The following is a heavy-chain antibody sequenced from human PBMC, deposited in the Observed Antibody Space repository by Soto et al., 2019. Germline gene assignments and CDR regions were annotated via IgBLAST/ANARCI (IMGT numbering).Heavy chain of an antibody. CDR2: ICYDGSDE. D-gene: IGHD1-7*01. Sequence: QVQLVESGGGVVQPGTSLRLSCAASGFSLSSYGMHWVRQAPGKGLEWVAVICYDGSDEYYADSVKGRFTISRDNSKNTVYLQMNSLRAEDTAVYYCARVVGDCNYGRPDLWGQGTLVTVSS. CDR1: GFSLSSYG. V-gene: IGHV3-33*01. CDR3: ARVVGDCNYGRPDL. J-gene: IGHJ1*01.